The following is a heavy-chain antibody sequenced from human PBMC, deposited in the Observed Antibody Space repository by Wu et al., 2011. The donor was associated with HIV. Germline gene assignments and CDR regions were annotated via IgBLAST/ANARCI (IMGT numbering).Heavy chain of an antibody. Sequence: QVQVVQSGTEGKKPGASVKVSCKVSGYSLNELSIHWVRQAPGRGLEWVGRFHREDGETVNAQKFRGRVTMTEDTSTDTAYMQLRSLRSEDTAVYYCARGGTQLWAAELDNWGQGTLVTVSS. CDR2: FHREDGET. CDR1: GYSLNELS. D-gene: IGHD5-18*01. CDR3: ARGGTQLWAAELDN. V-gene: IGHV1-24*01. J-gene: IGHJ4*02.